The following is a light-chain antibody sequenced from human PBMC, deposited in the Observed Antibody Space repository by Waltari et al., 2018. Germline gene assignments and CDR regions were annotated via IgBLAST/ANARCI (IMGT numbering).Light chain of an antibody. CDR3: QQYYSTPPT. V-gene: IGKV4-1*01. Sequence: DIVMTQTPDALAVSLGEGATITFKCSQSILYSSYNQNYLAWYQQKPGLPPKLLIYWASARESGVPDRFSGSGSGTDFTLTISSLQAEDVAVYYCQQYYSTPPTFGLGTKIEIK. J-gene: IGKJ1*01. CDR1: QSILYSSYNQNY. CDR2: WAS.